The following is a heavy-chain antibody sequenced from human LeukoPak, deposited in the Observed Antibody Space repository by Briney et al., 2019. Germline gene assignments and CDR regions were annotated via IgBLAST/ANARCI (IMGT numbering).Heavy chain of an antibody. J-gene: IGHJ4*02. D-gene: IGHD5-24*01. V-gene: IGHV3-11*04. CDR3: ARDFDESTGYNFDY. CDR2: LSSSGNTI. CDR1: GFTFSDYY. Sequence: GSLRLSCAASGFTFSDYYMTWIRQAPRKGLEWVSYLSSSGNTIYYADSVKGRFTISRDNAKNSLYLQMNSLRADDTAVYYCARDFDESTGYNFDYWGQGALVTVSS.